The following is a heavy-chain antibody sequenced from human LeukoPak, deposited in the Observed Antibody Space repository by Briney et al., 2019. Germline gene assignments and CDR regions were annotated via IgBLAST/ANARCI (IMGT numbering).Heavy chain of an antibody. V-gene: IGHV3-23*01. CDR2: ISGSGGST. J-gene: IGHJ4*02. CDR3: AKERAVAGTNPIDY. CDR1: GFTFSSYE. D-gene: IGHD6-19*01. Sequence: PGGSLRLSCAASGFTFSSYEMSWVRQAPGKGLEWVSAISGSGGSTYYADSVKGRFTISRDNSKNTLYLQMNSLRAEDTAVYYCAKERAVAGTNPIDYWGQGTLVTVSS.